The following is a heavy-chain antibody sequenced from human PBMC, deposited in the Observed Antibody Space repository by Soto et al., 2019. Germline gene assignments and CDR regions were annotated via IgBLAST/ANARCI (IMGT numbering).Heavy chain of an antibody. CDR1: GYSFTSYY. D-gene: IGHD2-21*02. CDR3: ARGPSCGGDCYLFDY. J-gene: IGHJ4*02. Sequence: XSVKVSSKASGYSFTSYYIHWVRQAPGQGLEWVAMINPGGGRTKNAQMFQGRVTLTRDTSAGTVDMELSSLTSDDSAVYYCARGPSCGGDCYLFDYWGQGPLVTVSS. CDR2: INPGGGRT. V-gene: IGHV1-46*01.